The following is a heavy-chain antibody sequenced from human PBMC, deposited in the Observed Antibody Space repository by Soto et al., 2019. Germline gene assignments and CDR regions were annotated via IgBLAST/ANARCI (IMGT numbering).Heavy chain of an antibody. CDR2: MYSDGKT. J-gene: IGHJ4*02. CDR3: ARSPYCGTECNSGYLGF. CDR1: GFVVSRNY. D-gene: IGHD2-21*01. Sequence: EVQLVESGGGLIQPGGSLRLSCATSGFVVSRNYMNWVRQAPGKGLEWVSVMYSDGKTYYAESVKGRFTISRDNSKNTVFLHMNSLRAEDTAVYYCARSPYCGTECNSGYLGFWGQGSLVTVSS. V-gene: IGHV3-53*01.